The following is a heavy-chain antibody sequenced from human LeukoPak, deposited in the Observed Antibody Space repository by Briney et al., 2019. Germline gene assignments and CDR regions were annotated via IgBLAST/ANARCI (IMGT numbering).Heavy chain of an antibody. D-gene: IGHD2-15*01. J-gene: IGHJ4*02. CDR2: ITRSSTYI. CDR1: GFTFSSYS. CDR3: AGDLSGGSSSYYFDY. Sequence: GGSLRLSCAASGFTFSSYSMNWVRQAPGKGLEWVSSITRSSTYIYYPDSVKGRFTISRDNAKNSLYLQMNSLRAEDTAVYYCAGDLSGGSSSYYFDYWGQGTLVTVSS. V-gene: IGHV3-21*01.